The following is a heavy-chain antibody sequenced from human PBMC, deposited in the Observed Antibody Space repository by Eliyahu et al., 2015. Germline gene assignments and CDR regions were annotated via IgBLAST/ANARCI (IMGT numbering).Heavy chain of an antibody. V-gene: IGHV4-39*01. D-gene: IGHD6-13*01. J-gene: IGHJ4*02. CDR2: IYYSGXT. CDR3: AIIFIAGAADYFDY. Sequence: QLQLQESGPGLVKPSETLXLTCTVSGGSXSSSRYYWGXXRQPPGKGLEWIGSIYYSGXTYYNPSLKSRVTISVDTSKNQFSLKLSSVTAADTAVYYCAIIFIAGAADYFDYWGQGTLVTVSS. CDR1: GGSXSSSRYY.